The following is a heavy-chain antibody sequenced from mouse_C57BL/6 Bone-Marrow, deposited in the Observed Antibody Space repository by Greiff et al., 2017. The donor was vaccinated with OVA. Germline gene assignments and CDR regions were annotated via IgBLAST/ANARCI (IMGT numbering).Heavy chain of an antibody. D-gene: IGHD2-1*01. CDR2: IYPRSGNT. J-gene: IGHJ1*03. CDR1: GYTFTSYG. V-gene: IGHV1-81*01. CDR3: ARAGLWYRWYFDG. Sequence: QVQLQQSGAELARPGASVKLSCKASGYTFTSYGLSWVKQRTGQGLEWIGEIYPRSGNTYYNEKFKGKATLTADKSSRTASLELRRLTSEDSAVYVGARAGLWYRWYFDGWGTGTTVTVSA.